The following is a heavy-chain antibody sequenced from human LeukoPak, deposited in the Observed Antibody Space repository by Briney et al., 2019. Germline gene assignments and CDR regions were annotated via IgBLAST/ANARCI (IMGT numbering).Heavy chain of an antibody. CDR2: ISLVSTNK. CDR3: ARDSWGPDY. V-gene: IGHV3-30*03. Sequence: GGSLRLSCAASGFPFSNCAMHWVRQAPGKGLEWVAIISLVSTNKYYADSVKGRFTISRDNSKNTLYLQMNSLRSEDTAVYYCARDSWGPDYWGQGTLVIVSS. CDR1: GFPFSNCA. J-gene: IGHJ4*02. D-gene: IGHD7-27*01.